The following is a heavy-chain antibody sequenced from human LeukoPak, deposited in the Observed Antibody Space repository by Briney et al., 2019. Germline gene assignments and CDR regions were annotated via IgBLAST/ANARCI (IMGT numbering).Heavy chain of an antibody. J-gene: IGHJ4*02. CDR3: ARGIFTGGTYYGY. CDR1: GFTFSTYA. V-gene: IGHV3-30-3*01. Sequence: GRSLRLSCAASGFTFSTYAMHWVRQAPGKGLEWVGVISYDGSSKNCGDSVKGRFTISRDNSKNTVYLQMNSLRVEDTALYYCARGIFTGGTYYGYWGQGTLVTVSS. D-gene: IGHD1-26*01. CDR2: ISYDGSSK.